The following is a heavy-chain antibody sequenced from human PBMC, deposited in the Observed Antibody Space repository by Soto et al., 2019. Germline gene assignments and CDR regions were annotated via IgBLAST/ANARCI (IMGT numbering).Heavy chain of an antibody. V-gene: IGHV3-21*01. CDR3: ARVANIKVGGIKNYYFDS. CDR1: GVNFGSYG. Sequence: GGSLRLSCVASGVNFGSYGMYWVRQAPGKRLEWVSSISAVSTYIYYGDSVKGRFTISRDNAKNSMFLQMDSLTVEDTAVYYCARVANIKVGGIKNYYFDSRGQGIPVTVSS. D-gene: IGHD3-10*01. CDR2: ISAVSTYI. J-gene: IGHJ4*02.